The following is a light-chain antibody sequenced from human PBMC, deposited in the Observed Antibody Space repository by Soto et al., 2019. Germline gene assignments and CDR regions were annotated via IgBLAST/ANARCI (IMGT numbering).Light chain of an antibody. CDR2: ETY. Sequence: IVLTQSPDTLSLSPGERVTLSCRASQSVRNNYLAWYQQKPGQAPRLLIYETYRRATGIPDRFSGSGSGIDFTLTISRMEPEDFAVYLRQQYGGSSRTFGLGTKV. CDR3: QQYGGSSRT. J-gene: IGKJ1*01. V-gene: IGKV3-20*01. CDR1: QSVRNNY.